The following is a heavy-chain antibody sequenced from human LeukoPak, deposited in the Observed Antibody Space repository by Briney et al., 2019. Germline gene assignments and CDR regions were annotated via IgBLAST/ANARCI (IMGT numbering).Heavy chain of an antibody. CDR1: GFTFGSYA. J-gene: IGHJ4*02. Sequence: PGRSLRLSCAASGFTFGSYAMPWVRQAPGKGLEWVAVITSDGSDQYYADSVKDRFIISRDRSKNTVYLQMNSLRAEDTAVYHCAKDGGYGSAWPFDYWGQGTLVTVSS. CDR3: AKDGGYGSAWPFDY. D-gene: IGHD6-19*01. CDR2: ITSDGSDQ. V-gene: IGHV3-30*04.